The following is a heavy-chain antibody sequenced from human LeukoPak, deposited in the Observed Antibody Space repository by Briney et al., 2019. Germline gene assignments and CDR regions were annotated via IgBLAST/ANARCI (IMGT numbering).Heavy chain of an antibody. D-gene: IGHD3-10*01. V-gene: IGHV4-39*01. Sequence: SETLSLTCTVSGGSISSSSYYWGWIRQPPGKGLEWIGSTYYSGSTYYNPSLKSRVTISVDTSKNQFSLKLSSVTAADTAVYYCARYVRGNAFDIWGQGTMVTVSS. CDR3: ARYVRGNAFDI. J-gene: IGHJ3*02. CDR2: TYYSGST. CDR1: GGSISSSSYY.